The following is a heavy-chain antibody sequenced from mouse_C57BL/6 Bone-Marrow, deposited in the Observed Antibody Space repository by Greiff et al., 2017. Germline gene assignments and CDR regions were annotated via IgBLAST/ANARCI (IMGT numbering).Heavy chain of an antibody. CDR3: TTTVVAFDY. J-gene: IGHJ2*01. D-gene: IGHD1-1*01. CDR2: IDPENGDT. CDR1: GFNIKDDY. V-gene: IGHV14-4*01. Sequence: VQLKESGAELVRPGASVKLSCTASGFNIKDDYMHWVKQRPGQGLEWIGWIDPENGDTEYASKFQGKATITADTSSNTAYLQLSSLTSEDTAVWYCTTTVVAFDYWGQGTTLTVSA.